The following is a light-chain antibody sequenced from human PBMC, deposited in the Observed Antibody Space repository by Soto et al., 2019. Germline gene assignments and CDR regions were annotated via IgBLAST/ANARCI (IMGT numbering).Light chain of an antibody. CDR2: RAS. Sequence: DIQMTQSPLTLSASVGDRVTITCRASQTISRWLARYQQKPGKAPKLLIYRASSLESGVPSRFSGSGSGTEFTLTISSLQSDDSATYYCQQYQTWTFGQGTKVEIK. CDR3: QQYQTWT. CDR1: QTISRW. V-gene: IGKV1-5*03. J-gene: IGKJ1*01.